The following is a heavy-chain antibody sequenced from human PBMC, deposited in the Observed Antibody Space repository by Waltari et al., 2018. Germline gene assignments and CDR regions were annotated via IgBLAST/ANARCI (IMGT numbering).Heavy chain of an antibody. CDR1: GFTFSNFA. J-gene: IGHJ4*02. D-gene: IGHD3-10*01. V-gene: IGHV3-23*01. CDR2: ISDSGSDT. Sequence: EVQLLDSGGGLVQPGGSLRRSCAASGFTFSNFAMTWVRQAPGKGLEWVSVISDSGSDTYYAESVKGRFTVSRDNSKNTLYLQMNSLRAEDTAVYQCAKDSPFGDDWGQGTLVTVSS. CDR3: AKDSPFGDD.